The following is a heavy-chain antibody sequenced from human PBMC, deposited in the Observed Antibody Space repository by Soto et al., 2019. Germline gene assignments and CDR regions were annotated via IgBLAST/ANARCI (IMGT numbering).Heavy chain of an antibody. CDR2: ISAYNGIT. V-gene: IGHV1-18*01. D-gene: IGHD6-13*01. J-gene: IGHJ4*02. CDR3: AREVEVGIAAANNDY. Sequence: ASVKVSCKASGYTFTSYGISWVRQAPGQGIEWMGWISAYNGITNYAQKLQGRVTMTTDTSTSTAYMELRSLRSDDTAVYYCAREVEVGIAAANNDYWGQGTLVTVSS. CDR1: GYTFTSYG.